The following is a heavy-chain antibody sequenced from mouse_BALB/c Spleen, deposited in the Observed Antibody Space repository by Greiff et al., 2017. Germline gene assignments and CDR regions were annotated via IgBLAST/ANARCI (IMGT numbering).Heavy chain of an antibody. Sequence: VQGVESGGGLVQPGGSLRLSCATSGFTSTDYYMSWVRQPPGKALEWLGFIRNKANGYTTEYSASVKGRFTISRDNSQSILYLQMNTLRAEDSATYYCARDMNDRYDVGAMDYWGQGTSVTVSS. CDR1: GFTSTDYY. J-gene: IGHJ4*01. D-gene: IGHD2-14*01. CDR3: ARDMNDRYDVGAMDY. V-gene: IGHV7-3*02. CDR2: IRNKANGYTT.